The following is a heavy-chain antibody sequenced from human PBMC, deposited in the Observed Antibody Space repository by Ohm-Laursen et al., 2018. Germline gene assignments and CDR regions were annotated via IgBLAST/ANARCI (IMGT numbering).Heavy chain of an antibody. CDR2: ISGSGGST. V-gene: IGHV3-23*01. D-gene: IGHD2-2*01. Sequence: SLRLSCSASGFTFSNYWMSWVRQAPGKGLEWVSAISGSGGSTYYADSVKGRFTISRDNSKNTLYLQMNSLRAEDTAVYYRAKGANQYGGGLFYAMDVWGQGTTVTVSS. J-gene: IGHJ6*02. CDR3: AKGANQYGGGLFYAMDV. CDR1: GFTFSNYW.